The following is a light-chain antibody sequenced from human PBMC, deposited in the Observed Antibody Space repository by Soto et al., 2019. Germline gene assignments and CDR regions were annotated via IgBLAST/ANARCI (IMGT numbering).Light chain of an antibody. V-gene: IGKV3-20*01. CDR1: QSVSSSY. CDR2: DAS. CDR3: QQYGSSPTT. Sequence: EIVLTQSPGTLSLSPGERATLSCRASQSVSSSYLAWYQQKPGLPPRLLIYDASTRAIGIPARFSGSGSGTEFTLTISSLQSGDFAVYYCQQYGSSPTTFGQGTKVDIK. J-gene: IGKJ1*01.